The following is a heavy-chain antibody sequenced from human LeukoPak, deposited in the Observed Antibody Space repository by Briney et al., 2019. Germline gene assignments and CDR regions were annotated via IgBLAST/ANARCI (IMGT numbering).Heavy chain of an antibody. J-gene: IGHJ3*02. CDR2: IKQDGSEK. Sequence: GGSLRLSCAASGFTFSRYWMNWVRQAPGKGLEWLANIKQDGSEKYYVDSVKGRFTISRDNAQNLVYLQLNSLRADDTAVYYCAGGTGWTSDIWGQGTLVIVSS. CDR3: AGGTGWTSDI. D-gene: IGHD2-2*01. V-gene: IGHV3-7*01. CDR1: GFTFSRYW.